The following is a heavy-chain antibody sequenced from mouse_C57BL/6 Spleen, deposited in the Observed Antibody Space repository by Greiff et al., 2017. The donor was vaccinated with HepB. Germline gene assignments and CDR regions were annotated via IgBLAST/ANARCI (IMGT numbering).Heavy chain of an antibody. J-gene: IGHJ2*01. D-gene: IGHD2-4*01. CDR3: ATGYYDYDVGYFDY. Sequence: VQLQQSGPELVKPGASVKISCKASGYTFTDYYMNWVKQSHGKSLEWIGDINPNNGGTSYNQKFKGKATLTVDKSSSTAYMELRSLTSEDSAVYYCATGYYDYDVGYFDYWGQGTTLTVSS. V-gene: IGHV1-26*01. CDR1: GYTFTDYY. CDR2: INPNNGGT.